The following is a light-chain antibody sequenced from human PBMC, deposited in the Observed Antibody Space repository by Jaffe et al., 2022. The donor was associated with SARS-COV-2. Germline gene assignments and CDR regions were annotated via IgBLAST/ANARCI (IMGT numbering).Light chain of an antibody. CDR2: KAS. J-gene: IGKJ1*01. CDR1: QSISSW. V-gene: IGKV1-5*03. CDR3: QQYNGYPWT. Sequence: DIQMTQFPSTLSASVGDRVTITCRASQSISSWLAWYQQKPGKAPKLLIYKASILESGVPSRISGSASGTEFTLTISSLQPGDFATYYCQQYNGYPWTFGQGTKVEIK.